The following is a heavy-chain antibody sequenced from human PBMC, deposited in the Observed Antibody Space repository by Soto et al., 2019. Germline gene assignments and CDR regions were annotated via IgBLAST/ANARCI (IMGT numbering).Heavy chain of an antibody. V-gene: IGHV4-59*01. Sequence: SETLSLTCTVSGGSISSYYWSWIRQPPGKGLEWIGYISYSGSTNYNPSLKSRLTISLDTSKNQFSLKLSSVTAADTAVYYCARGWGEAFDYWGQGTLVTVSS. CDR2: ISYSGST. D-gene: IGHD3-16*01. J-gene: IGHJ4*02. CDR1: GGSISSYY. CDR3: ARGWGEAFDY.